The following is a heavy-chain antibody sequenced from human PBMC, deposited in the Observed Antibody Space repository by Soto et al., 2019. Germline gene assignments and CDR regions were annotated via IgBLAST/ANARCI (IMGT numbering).Heavy chain of an antibody. V-gene: IGHV4-31*03. Sequence: SETLSLTCTVSGGSISSGGYYWSWIRQHPGKGLEWIGYIYYSGSTYYNPSLKSRVTISVDTSKNRCSLKLSSVTAADTAVYYCAREKESTAAGYYYYYMDYWGKGTTVTVSS. CDR2: IYYSGST. CDR1: GGSISSGGYY. J-gene: IGHJ6*03. D-gene: IGHD6-13*01. CDR3: AREKESTAAGYYYYYMDY.